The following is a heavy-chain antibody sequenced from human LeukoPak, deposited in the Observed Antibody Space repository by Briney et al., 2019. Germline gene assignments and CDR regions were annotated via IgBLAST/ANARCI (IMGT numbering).Heavy chain of an antibody. V-gene: IGHV4-61*08. J-gene: IGHJ4*02. CDR3: ARGGKSFDY. Sequence: SETLSLTCTVSGGSISGGGYYWSWIRQPPGKGLEWIGYIYYSGSTNYNPSLKSRVTISVDTSKNQFSLKLSSVTAADTAVYYCARGGKSFDYWGQGALVTVSS. CDR2: IYYSGST. CDR1: GGSISGGGYY.